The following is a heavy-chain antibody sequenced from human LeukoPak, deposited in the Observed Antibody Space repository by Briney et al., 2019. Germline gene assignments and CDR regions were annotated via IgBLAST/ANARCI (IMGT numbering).Heavy chain of an antibody. CDR1: GXSFTSYC. J-gene: IGHJ4*02. Sequence: GESLKISFKGSGXSFTSYCIGWVRQMPGKGLEWMGIIYPGDSDTRYSPSFQGQVTISADKSISTAYLQWSSLKASDTAMYYCARQGYGDYENFDYWGQGTLVTVSS. V-gene: IGHV5-51*01. CDR3: ARQGYGDYENFDY. CDR2: IYPGDSDT. D-gene: IGHD4-17*01.